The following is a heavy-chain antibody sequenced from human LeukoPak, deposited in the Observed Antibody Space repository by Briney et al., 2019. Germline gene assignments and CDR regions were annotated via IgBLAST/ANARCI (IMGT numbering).Heavy chain of an antibody. CDR2: IIPIFGIA. Sequence: GASVKVSCKASGGTFSSYAISWVRQAPGQGLEWMGRIIPIFGIANYAQKFQGRGTITADKSTSTAYMELSSLRSEDTAVYYCARDQDSHGPHDRWFDPWGQGTLVTVSS. CDR1: GGTFSSYA. CDR3: ARDQDSHGPHDRWFDP. D-gene: IGHD2-15*01. J-gene: IGHJ5*02. V-gene: IGHV1-69*04.